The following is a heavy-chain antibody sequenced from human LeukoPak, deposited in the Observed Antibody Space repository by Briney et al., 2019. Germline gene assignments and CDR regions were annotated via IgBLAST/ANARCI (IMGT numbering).Heavy chain of an antibody. J-gene: IGHJ4*02. CDR1: GSIFTNYW. CDR3: ARLRYYGSGSYSDY. Sequence: GESLQISCQGSGSIFTNYWIGWGRQLAGKGLEWMGFIYSGDSYTRYGPSFQGQVTISADKSITTAYLQWSSLKASDTAMYYCARLRYYGSGSYSDYWGQGTLVTVSS. V-gene: IGHV5-51*01. D-gene: IGHD3-10*01. CDR2: IYSGDSYT.